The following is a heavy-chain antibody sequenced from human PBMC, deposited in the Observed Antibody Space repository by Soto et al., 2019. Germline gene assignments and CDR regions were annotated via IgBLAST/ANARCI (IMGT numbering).Heavy chain of an antibody. V-gene: IGHV4-34*01. Sequence: SETLSLTCAVYGGSFSSYHWSWIRQTPGKGLEWIGEINHLTTANYNPSLKSRVIISLDTPKNQFSLKLSSVTAADTAVYYCARGYDTALAPIFWGHGILVTVSS. CDR2: INHLTTA. J-gene: IGHJ4*01. CDR1: GGSFSSYH. D-gene: IGHD5-18*01. CDR3: ARGYDTALAPIF.